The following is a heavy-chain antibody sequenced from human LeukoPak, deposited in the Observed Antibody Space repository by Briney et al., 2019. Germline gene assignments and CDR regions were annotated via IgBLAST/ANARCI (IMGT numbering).Heavy chain of an antibody. V-gene: IGHV3-23*01. CDR3: AKDLAMVLDY. Sequence: PSETLSLTCAVYGGSFSGYYWSWVRQAPGKGLEWVSAISGSGGSTYYADSVKGRFTISRDNSKNTLYLQMNSLRAEDTAVYYCAKDLAMVLDYWGQGTLVTVSS. J-gene: IGHJ4*02. D-gene: IGHD3-10*01. CDR2: ISGSGGST. CDR1: GGSFSGYY.